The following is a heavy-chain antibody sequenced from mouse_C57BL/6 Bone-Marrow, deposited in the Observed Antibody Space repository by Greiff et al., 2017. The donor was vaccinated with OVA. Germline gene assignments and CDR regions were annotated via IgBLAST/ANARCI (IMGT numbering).Heavy chain of an antibody. V-gene: IGHV1-42*01. J-gene: IGHJ4*01. CDR3: ARSKEMDY. CDR2: INPSTGGT. Sequence: EVQLQQSGPELVKPGASVKISCKASGYSFTGYYMNWVKQSPEKSLEWIGEINPSTGGTTYNQKFKAKATLTVDKSSSTAYMQLKSLTSEDSAVYYCARSKEMDYWGQGTSVTVSS. CDR1: GYSFTGYY.